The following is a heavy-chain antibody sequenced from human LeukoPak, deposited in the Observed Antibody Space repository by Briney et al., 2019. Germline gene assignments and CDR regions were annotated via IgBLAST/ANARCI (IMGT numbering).Heavy chain of an antibody. J-gene: IGHJ4*02. CDR2: ISAYNGNT. CDR3: ARDLGVAGRGYYFDY. CDR1: GYTFTSYG. Sequence: ASVKVSCTASGYTFTSYGISWVRQAPGQGLEWMGWISAYNGNTNYAQKLQGRVTMTTDTSTSTAYMELRSLRSDDTAVYYCARDLGVAGRGYYFDYWGQGTLVTVSS. V-gene: IGHV1-18*01. D-gene: IGHD6-19*01.